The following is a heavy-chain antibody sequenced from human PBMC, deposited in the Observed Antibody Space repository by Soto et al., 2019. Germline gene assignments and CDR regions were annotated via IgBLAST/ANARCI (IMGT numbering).Heavy chain of an antibody. D-gene: IGHD3-16*02. CDR2: ISSSSSYI. CDR1: GFTFSSYS. V-gene: IGHV3-21*01. J-gene: IGHJ3*02. CDR3: ARAKRLRTYDYIWGSYRYSDAFDI. Sequence: GGSLRLSCAASGFTFSSYSMNWVRQAPGKGLEWVSSISSSSSYIYYADSVKGRFTISRDNAKNSLYLQMNSLRAEDTAVYYCARAKRLRTYDYIWGSYRYSDAFDIWGQGTMVTVSS.